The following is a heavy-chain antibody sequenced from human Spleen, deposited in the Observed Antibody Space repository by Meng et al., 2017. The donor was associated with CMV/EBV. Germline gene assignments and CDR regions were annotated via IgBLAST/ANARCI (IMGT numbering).Heavy chain of an antibody. CDR2: ISSSSSYI. V-gene: IGHV3-21*01. CDR1: GFTFSSYS. D-gene: IGHD3-10*01. J-gene: IGHJ4*02. CDR3: ARVRARGLDY. Sequence: EVQLVECGGGLVKPGGALRLSCAASGFTFSSYSMNWVRQAPGKGLEWVSSISSSSSYIYYADSVKGRFTISRDNAKNSLYLQMNSLRAEDTAVYYCARVRARGLDYWGQGTLVTVSS.